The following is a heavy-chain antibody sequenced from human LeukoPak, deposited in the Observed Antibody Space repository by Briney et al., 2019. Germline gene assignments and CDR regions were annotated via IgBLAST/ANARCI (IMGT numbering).Heavy chain of an antibody. CDR3: ARLDGYFSIRADY. J-gene: IGHJ4*02. V-gene: IGHV5-51*01. Sequence: GASLQISCQGSGYSFTSYWIGWVRQLPGKGLEWMGIIYPGDSDTRYSPSFQGQVTISADKSISTAYLQWSSLKASDTAMYYCARLDGYFSIRADYWGQGTLVTVSS. CDR1: GYSFTSYW. CDR2: IYPGDSDT. D-gene: IGHD5-24*01.